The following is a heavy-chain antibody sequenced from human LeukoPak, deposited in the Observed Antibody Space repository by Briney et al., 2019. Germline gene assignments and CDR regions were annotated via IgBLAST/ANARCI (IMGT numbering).Heavy chain of an antibody. Sequence: ASVKVSCKGSGYTFTSYYMHWVRQAPGQGLEWMGIINPSGGSTSYAQKFQGRVTMTRDMSTSTVYMELSSLRSEDTAVYYCAREKLYCGGDCYPSHAFDIWGQGTMVTVSS. D-gene: IGHD2-21*02. J-gene: IGHJ3*02. V-gene: IGHV1-46*01. CDR2: INPSGGST. CDR3: AREKLYCGGDCYPSHAFDI. CDR1: GYTFTSYY.